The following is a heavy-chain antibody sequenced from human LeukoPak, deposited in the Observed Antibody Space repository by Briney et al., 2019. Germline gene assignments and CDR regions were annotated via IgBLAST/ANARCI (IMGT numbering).Heavy chain of an antibody. D-gene: IGHD5-12*01. CDR3: ARDGSLPDY. J-gene: IGHJ4*02. Sequence: PGGSLRLSCAASQFTFSSYWMHWVRQAPRKGLVWVSFITSDGSSTSYADYVKGRFTISRDNAKNRLYLQMNSLRAEDTAVYYCARDGSLPDYWGQGTLVTVSS. V-gene: IGHV3-74*01. CDR2: ITSDGSST. CDR1: QFTFSSYW.